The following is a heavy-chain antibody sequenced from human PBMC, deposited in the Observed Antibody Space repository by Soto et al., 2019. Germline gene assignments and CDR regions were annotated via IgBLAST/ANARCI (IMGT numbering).Heavy chain of an antibody. CDR1: GYTFTSYG. Sequence: ASVKVSCKASGYTFTSYGISWVRQAPGQGLEWMGWISAYNGNTNYAQKLQGRVTMTTDTSTSTAYMELRSLRSDDTAVYYCARDSKRLGIAAAGPLSDWGQGTMVTVSS. CDR3: ARDSKRLGIAAAGPLSD. CDR2: ISAYNGNT. D-gene: IGHD6-13*01. J-gene: IGHJ3*01. V-gene: IGHV1-18*01.